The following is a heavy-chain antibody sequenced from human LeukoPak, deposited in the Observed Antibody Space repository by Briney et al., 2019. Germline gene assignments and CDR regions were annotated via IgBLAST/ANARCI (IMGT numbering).Heavy chain of an antibody. V-gene: IGHV1-46*01. D-gene: IGHD3-10*01. CDR3: ARDVGFRMVRGVMSDY. J-gene: IGHJ4*02. Sequence: GASVKVSCKASGYTFTSYYMHWVRQAPGQGLEWMGIINPSGGSTSYAQKFQGRVTMTRDTSISTAYMELSRLRSDDTAVYYCARDVGFRMVRGVMSDYWGQGTLVTVSS. CDR2: INPSGGST. CDR1: GYTFTSYY.